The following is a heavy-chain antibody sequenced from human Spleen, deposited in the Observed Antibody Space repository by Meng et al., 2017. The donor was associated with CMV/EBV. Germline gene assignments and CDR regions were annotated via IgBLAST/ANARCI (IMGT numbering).Heavy chain of an antibody. D-gene: IGHD2-15*01. V-gene: IGHV3-7*01. CDR1: GFTFSSFW. CDR3: VRDLGQLVVDYFDY. Sequence: GESLKISCAASGFTFSSFWMSWVRQAPGKGLEWVANIKEDGSEKHDVDSVRGRFTISRDNAKNSLYLQMNSLRAEDTAVYYCVRDLGQLVVDYFDYWGQGTLVTVSS. J-gene: IGHJ4*02. CDR2: IKEDGSEK.